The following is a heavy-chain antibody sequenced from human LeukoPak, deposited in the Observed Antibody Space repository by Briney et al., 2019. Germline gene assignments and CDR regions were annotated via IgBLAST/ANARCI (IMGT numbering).Heavy chain of an antibody. V-gene: IGHV3-30*02. D-gene: IGHD6-19*01. J-gene: IGHJ4*02. CDR2: IQYDGSNK. CDR1: KFTFSNHG. Sequence: GGSLRLSCAASKFTFSNHGMHWVRPTAGKGLVGVASIQYDGSNKYYADSVKGRFTISRENSENTLYLQMSSLRGEDTAVYYCARSRSGGGWDYWGQGTQVTVCS. CDR3: ARSRSGGGWDY.